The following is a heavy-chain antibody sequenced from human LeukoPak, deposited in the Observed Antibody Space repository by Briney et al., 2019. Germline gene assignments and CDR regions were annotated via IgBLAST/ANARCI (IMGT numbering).Heavy chain of an antibody. V-gene: IGHV1-18*01. D-gene: IGHD1-26*01. CDR1: GYTFTSYG. CDR2: ISANNGNT. J-gene: IGHJ5*02. Sequence: ASVKVSCKASGYTFTSYGISWVRQAPGQGLEWMGWISANNGNTKYAQKVQGRVTMTTDTSTSTAYMELRNLRSDDTAVYYCARDSYPVGVTPNWFDPWGQGTLVAVSS. CDR3: ARDSYPVGVTPNWFDP.